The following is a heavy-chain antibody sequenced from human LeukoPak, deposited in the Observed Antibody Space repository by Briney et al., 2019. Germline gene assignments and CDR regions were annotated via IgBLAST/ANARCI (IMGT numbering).Heavy chain of an antibody. CDR2: ISYDGSNK. J-gene: IGHJ5*02. D-gene: IGHD6-13*01. CDR1: GFTFSSYA. V-gene: IGHV3-30-3*01. CDR3: ARAKNSSWLALFDP. Sequence: GRSLRLSCAASGFTFSSYAMHWVRQAPGKGLEWVAVISYDGSNKYYADSVKGRFTISRDNSKNTLYLQMNSLRAEDTAVYYCARAKNSSWLALFDPWGQGTLVTASS.